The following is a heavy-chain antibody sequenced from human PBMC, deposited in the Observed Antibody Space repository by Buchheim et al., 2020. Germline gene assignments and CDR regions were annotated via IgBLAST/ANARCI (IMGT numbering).Heavy chain of an antibody. V-gene: IGHV3-7*02. Sequence: EVQVVESGGGLVQPGGSLRLSCEASGFTFKNSWMNWVRQAPGKGLEWVANVDEDGGGKYYVDSVKGRFTISRDNVKNSLYLQMDSLRAEDTAMYYCAKGGEYDKFDPWGQGTL. CDR2: VDEDGGGK. J-gene: IGHJ5*02. CDR3: AKGGEYDKFDP. D-gene: IGHD3-9*01. CDR1: GFTFKNSW.